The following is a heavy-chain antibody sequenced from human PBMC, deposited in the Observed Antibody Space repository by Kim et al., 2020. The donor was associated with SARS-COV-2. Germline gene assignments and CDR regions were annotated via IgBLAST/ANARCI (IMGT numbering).Heavy chain of an antibody. CDR2: IYPGDSDT. CDR1: GYSFTSYW. D-gene: IGHD3-10*01. Sequence: GASLKISCKGSGYSFTSYWIGWVRQMPGKGLEWMGIIYPGDSDTRYSPSFQGQVTISADKSISTAYLQWSSLKASDTAMYYCARQGASYYYGSGSYYKDNYYYYGMDVWGQGTTVTVSS. J-gene: IGHJ6*02. V-gene: IGHV5-51*01. CDR3: ARQGASYYYGSGSYYKDNYYYYGMDV.